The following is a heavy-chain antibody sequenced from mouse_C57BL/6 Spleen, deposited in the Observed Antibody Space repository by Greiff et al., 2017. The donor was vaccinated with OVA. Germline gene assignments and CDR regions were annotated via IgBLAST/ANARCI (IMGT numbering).Heavy chain of an antibody. V-gene: IGHV5-4*01. J-gene: IGHJ2*01. CDR3: ERDDDYDRGSRYYVDY. CDR1: GFTFSSYA. Sequence: EVKLMESGGGLVKPGGSLKLSCAASGFTFSSYAMSWVRQTPEKRLEWVATISDGGSYTYYPDNVKGRFTISRDTAKNHLYLHMSHLKYEDTAIYYCERDDDYDRGSRYYVDYGGQGTTLTVSS. D-gene: IGHD2-4*01. CDR2: ISDGGSYT.